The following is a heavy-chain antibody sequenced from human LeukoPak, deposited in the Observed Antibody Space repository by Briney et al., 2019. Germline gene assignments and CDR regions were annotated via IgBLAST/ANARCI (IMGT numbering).Heavy chain of an antibody. J-gene: IGHJ4*02. V-gene: IGHV4-34*01. CDR3: ARGKFVLRFLEWFNRYFDY. CDR1: GGSISSYY. Sequence: SETLSLTCTVSGGSISSYYWSWIRQPPGKGLEWIGEINHSGSTNYNPSLKSRVTISVDTSKNQFSLKLSSVTAADTAVYYCARGKFVLRFLEWFNRYFDYWGQGTLVTVSS. D-gene: IGHD3-3*01. CDR2: INHSGST.